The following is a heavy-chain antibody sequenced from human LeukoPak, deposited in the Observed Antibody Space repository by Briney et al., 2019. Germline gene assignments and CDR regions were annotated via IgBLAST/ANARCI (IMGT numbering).Heavy chain of an antibody. J-gene: IGHJ4*02. CDR3: AKDRRIVVVPAATPYYFDY. CDR1: GFTFSSYA. CDR2: ISGSGGST. V-gene: IGHV3-23*01. D-gene: IGHD2-2*02. Sequence: GGSLRLSCAASGFTFSSYAMSWVRQAPGKGLEWVSAISGSGGSTYYADSVKGRFTISRDNSKNTLYLQMNSLRAEDTAVYYCAKDRRIVVVPAATPYYFDYWGQGTLVTVSS.